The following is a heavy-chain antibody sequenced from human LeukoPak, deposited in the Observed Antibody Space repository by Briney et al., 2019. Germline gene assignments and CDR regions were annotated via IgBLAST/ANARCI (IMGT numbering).Heavy chain of an antibody. J-gene: IGHJ6*04. CDR3: AELGITMIGGV. CDR1: GFTFSSYE. CDR2: ISSSGSNI. D-gene: IGHD3-10*02. V-gene: IGHV3-48*03. Sequence: PGGSLRLSCAASGFTFSSYEMNWVRQAPGKGLEWVSYISSSGSNIYYADSVKGRFTISRENAKNSLYLQMNSLRAEDTAVYYCAELGITMIGGVWGKGTTVTISS.